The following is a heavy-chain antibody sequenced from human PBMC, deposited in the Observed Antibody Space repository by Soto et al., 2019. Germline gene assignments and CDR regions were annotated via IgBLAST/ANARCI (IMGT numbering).Heavy chain of an antibody. Sequence: PSETLSLTCTVSGGSVSSGSYYWGWIRQPPGKGLEWIGYIYYSGSTNYNPSLKSRVTISVDTSKNQFSLKLSSVTAADTAVYYCASDPNYYDSSGYFGYWGQGTLVTVSS. CDR2: IYYSGST. CDR1: GGSVSSGSYY. J-gene: IGHJ4*02. CDR3: ASDPNYYDSSGYFGY. D-gene: IGHD3-22*01. V-gene: IGHV4-61*01.